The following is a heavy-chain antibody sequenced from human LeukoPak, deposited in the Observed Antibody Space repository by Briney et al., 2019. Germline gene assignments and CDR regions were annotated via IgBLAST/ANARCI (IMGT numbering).Heavy chain of an antibody. CDR3: AKDVVWYCTSTSCSSPGY. D-gene: IGHD2-2*01. V-gene: IGHV3-30*02. CDR2: IRYDGSNK. Sequence: GGSLRLSCAESVFTFSSHGMHWVGQAPGKGLEWVAFIRYDGSNKYYADSVKGRFTISRDNSKNTLYLQMNSLRAEDTAVYYCAKDVVWYCTSTSCSSPGYWGQGTLVTVSS. CDR1: VFTFSSHG. J-gene: IGHJ4*02.